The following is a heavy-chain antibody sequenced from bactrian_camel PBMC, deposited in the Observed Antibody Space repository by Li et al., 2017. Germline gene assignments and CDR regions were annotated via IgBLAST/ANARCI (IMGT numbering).Heavy chain of an antibody. D-gene: IGHD4*01. CDR2: IYTGYGKI. CDR1: GFITTNYC. J-gene: IGHJ4*01. V-gene: IGHV3S28*01. Sequence: QLVESGGGSVQAGGSLRVSCAASGFITTNYCMGRFRQAPGKEREAIAFIYTGYGKIYYADSVKGRFTLSHDDAKNTVYLQMNSLKPEDIAMYYCAAEKGPFACLRLLPGDNESNYWGQGTQVTVS. CDR3: AAEKGPFACLRLLPGDNESNY.